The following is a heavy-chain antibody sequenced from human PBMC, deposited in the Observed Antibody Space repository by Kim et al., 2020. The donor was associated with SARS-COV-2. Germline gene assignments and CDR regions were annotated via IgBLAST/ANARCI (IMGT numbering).Heavy chain of an antibody. D-gene: IGHD6-25*01. CDR3: EKADSSAMDV. CDR2: ITGNGDTT. V-gene: IGHV3-23*01. J-gene: IGHJ6*02. Sequence: GGSLRLSCAASGFTFPNYAMHWVRQAPGKGLEWVSAITGNGDTTYYADSVKGRFTMSRHNSKKTLYLEMNSLRAEDTAVYYCEKADSSAMDVWGQATTVIVSS. CDR1: GFTFPNYA.